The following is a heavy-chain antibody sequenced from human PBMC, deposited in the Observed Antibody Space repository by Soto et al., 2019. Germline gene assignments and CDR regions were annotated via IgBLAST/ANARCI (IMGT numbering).Heavy chain of an antibody. CDR2: IYISSYI. CDR3: VDWDYYGMDV. V-gene: IGHV3-53*01. J-gene: IGHJ6*02. D-gene: IGHD2-2*03. Sequence: PGGSLRLSCAASGFTVSSNYMSWVRQAPGKGLEWVSVIYISSYIYYADSVKGRFTISRDNAKNSLYLQMNSLRAEDTAVYYCVDWDYYGMDVWGQGTTVTVSS. CDR1: GFTVSSNY.